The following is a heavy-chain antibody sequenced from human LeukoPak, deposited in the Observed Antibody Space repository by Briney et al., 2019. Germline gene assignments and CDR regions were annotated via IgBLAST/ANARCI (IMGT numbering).Heavy chain of an antibody. CDR3: AKLQLYYDILTGPLVDS. CDR1: GFTFSGYG. Sequence: GSLRLSCAASGFTFSGYGMHWVRQTPGKGLEWVAFIRYDGSDKYYVESVKGRFTISRDNSKNSLYLQMNSLRAEDTAVYYCAKLQLYYDILTGPLVDSWGQGTLVTVSS. D-gene: IGHD3-9*01. J-gene: IGHJ4*02. V-gene: IGHV3-30*02. CDR2: IRYDGSDK.